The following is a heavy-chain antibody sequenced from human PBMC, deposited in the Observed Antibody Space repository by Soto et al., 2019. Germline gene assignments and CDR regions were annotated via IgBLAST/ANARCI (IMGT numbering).Heavy chain of an antibody. V-gene: IGHV3-30*03. CDR2: ISRDGGTK. D-gene: IGHD2-8*02. CDR1: GFTVSTYG. CDR3: TGEVASGY. Sequence: QVQLVEAGGGVVQPGRSLRPSCAVSGFTVSTYGMHWVRQATGKGLEWVAVISRDGGTKYYADCVKGRFTISRDNSRNTLFLEMNSLRGDDMAVYYCTGEVASGYWGQGTLVTVSS. J-gene: IGHJ4*02.